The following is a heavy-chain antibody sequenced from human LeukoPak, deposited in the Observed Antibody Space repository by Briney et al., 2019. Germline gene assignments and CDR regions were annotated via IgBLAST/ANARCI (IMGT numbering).Heavy chain of an antibody. D-gene: IGHD1-26*01. CDR2: ISGSGNGGSR. Sequence: GGSLRLSCSASGFDFSIYTMYWVRQAPGKGPEYVSTISGSGNGGSRYYADSVKGRFTISRDDSKSIVYLQMNNLRSEDTAVYYCVKDFGRIRGTPDSWGQGTLVTVSS. J-gene: IGHJ4*02. CDR1: GFDFSIYT. V-gene: IGHV3-64D*06. CDR3: VKDFGRIRGTPDS.